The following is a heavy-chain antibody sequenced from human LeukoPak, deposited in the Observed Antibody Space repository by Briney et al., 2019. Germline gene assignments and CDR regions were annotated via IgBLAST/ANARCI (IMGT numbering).Heavy chain of an antibody. CDR3: ARDKCSGGSCYLYFYY. Sequence: GGSLRLSCAASGFTFSSYSMNWVRQAPGKGLEWVSSISTSSSYIYYADSVKGRFTISRDNAKNSLYLQMNSLRAEDTAVYYCARDKCSGGSCYLYFYYWGQGTLVTVSS. D-gene: IGHD2-15*01. J-gene: IGHJ4*02. CDR2: ISTSSSYI. CDR1: GFTFSSYS. V-gene: IGHV3-21*01.